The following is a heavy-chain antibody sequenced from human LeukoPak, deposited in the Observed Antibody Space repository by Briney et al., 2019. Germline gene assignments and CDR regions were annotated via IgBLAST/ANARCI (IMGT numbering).Heavy chain of an antibody. D-gene: IGHD5-18*01. CDR1: GGTFTIYA. Sequence: ASVTVSCKASGGTFTIYAISWVRQAPGQGLEWMGGIIPIFGTANYAQKFQGRVTITTDESTSTAYMELSSLRSEDTAVYYCALGYSYNSIYFDYWGQGTLVTVSS. V-gene: IGHV1-69*05. CDR3: ALGYSYNSIYFDY. J-gene: IGHJ4*02. CDR2: IIPIFGTA.